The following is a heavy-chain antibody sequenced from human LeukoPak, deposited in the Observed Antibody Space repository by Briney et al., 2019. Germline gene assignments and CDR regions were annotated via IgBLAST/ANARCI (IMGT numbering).Heavy chain of an antibody. CDR3: ARVPAIRYFDWLSSYYYYYMDV. J-gene: IGHJ6*03. Sequence: GGSLRLSCAASGFTFSSYWMSWVRQAPGKGLEWVANIKQDGSEKYYVDSVKGRFTISRDNAKNSLYLQMNSLRAEDRAVYYCARVPAIRYFDWLSSYYYYYMDVWGKGTTVTISS. CDR1: GFTFSSYW. V-gene: IGHV3-7*01. CDR2: IKQDGSEK. D-gene: IGHD3-9*01.